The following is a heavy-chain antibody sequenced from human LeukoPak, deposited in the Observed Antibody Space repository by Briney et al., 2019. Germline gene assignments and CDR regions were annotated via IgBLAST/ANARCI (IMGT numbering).Heavy chain of an antibody. CDR1: GFLLSTSGVG. Sequence: SGPTLAKPTQPLTLTCTLSGFLLSTSGVGVGWIRQPPGKALEWLALIYLCDDKLYNPSLKSRLPIITENSKNQVVHTMTNMEPVDTATYYCARLTEITMVRGVIRALFDYWGQGTLVTVSS. CDR2: IYLCDDK. J-gene: IGHJ4*02. CDR3: ARLTEITMVRGVIRALFDY. V-gene: IGHV2-5*01. D-gene: IGHD3-10*01.